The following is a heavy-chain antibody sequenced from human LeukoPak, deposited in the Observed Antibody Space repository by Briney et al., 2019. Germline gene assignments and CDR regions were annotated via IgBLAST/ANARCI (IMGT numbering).Heavy chain of an antibody. D-gene: IGHD2/OR15-2a*01. Sequence: GGSLRLSCAASGFTFSSYAMSWVRQAPGKGLEWVSAISASGGSTYSADSVKGRFTISRDNSKNTLYLQMNSLRAEDTAVYYCARNSNRYMDVWGKGTTVTVSS. CDR2: ISASGGST. CDR3: ARNSNRYMDV. V-gene: IGHV3-23*01. CDR1: GFTFSSYA. J-gene: IGHJ6*03.